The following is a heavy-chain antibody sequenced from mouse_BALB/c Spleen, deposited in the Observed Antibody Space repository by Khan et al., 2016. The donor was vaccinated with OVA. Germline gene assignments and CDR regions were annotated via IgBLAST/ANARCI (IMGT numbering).Heavy chain of an antibody. CDR3: ARSGTITTVVATDFDY. Sequence: EVQLQESGPGLVKPSQSLSLTCTVTGYSITSDYAWNWIRQFPGNKLEWMAYISYSGRTSYNPSLKSRLSITRDTSKNQFFLQLNSVTTEDTATYYCARSGTITTVVATDFDYWGQGTTLTVSS. CDR1: GYSITSDYA. V-gene: IGHV3-2*02. D-gene: IGHD1-1*01. J-gene: IGHJ2*01. CDR2: ISYSGRT.